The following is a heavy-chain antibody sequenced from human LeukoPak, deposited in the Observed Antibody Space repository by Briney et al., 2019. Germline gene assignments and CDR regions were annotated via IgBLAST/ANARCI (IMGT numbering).Heavy chain of an antibody. V-gene: IGHV3-48*03. Sequence: PGGSLRLPCAASGFTFSSYEMNWVRQAPGKGLEWVSYISSSGSTIYYADSVKGRFTISRDNAKNSLYLQMNSLRAEDTAVYYCARDPGKIAAAGIGPSGWFDPWGQGTLVTVSS. J-gene: IGHJ5*02. CDR1: GFTFSSYE. CDR2: ISSSGSTI. CDR3: ARDPGKIAAAGIGPSGWFDP. D-gene: IGHD6-13*01.